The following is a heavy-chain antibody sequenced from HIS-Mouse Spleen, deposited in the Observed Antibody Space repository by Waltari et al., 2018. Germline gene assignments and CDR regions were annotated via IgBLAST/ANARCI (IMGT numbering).Heavy chain of an antibody. D-gene: IGHD7-27*01. CDR3: ARDQLGGFDY. CDR1: GDTLTGYH. J-gene: IGHJ4*02. V-gene: IGHV1-2*02. Sequence: QVQLVQSGAEVKKPGASVKVSCKASGDTLTGYHMDWVRQAPGKGLEWMGWINPNSGGTNYAQKFQGRVTKTRDTSISTAYMELSRLRSDDTAVYYCARDQLGGFDYWGQGTLVTVSS. CDR2: INPNSGGT.